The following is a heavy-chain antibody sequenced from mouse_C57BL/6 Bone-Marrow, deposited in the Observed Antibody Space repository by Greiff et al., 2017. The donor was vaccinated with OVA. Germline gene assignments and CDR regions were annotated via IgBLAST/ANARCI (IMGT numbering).Heavy chain of an antibody. V-gene: IGHV1-59*01. Sequence: QVQLQQPGAELVRPGTSVKLSCKASGYTFTSYWMHWVKQRPGQGLEWIGVIDPSDSYTNYNQKFKGKATLTVDTSSSTAYMQLSSLTSEDSAVYYCATLSGSSYYYAMDYWGQGTSVTVSS. J-gene: IGHJ4*01. CDR3: ATLSGSSYYYAMDY. CDR2: IDPSDSYT. CDR1: GYTFTSYW. D-gene: IGHD1-1*01.